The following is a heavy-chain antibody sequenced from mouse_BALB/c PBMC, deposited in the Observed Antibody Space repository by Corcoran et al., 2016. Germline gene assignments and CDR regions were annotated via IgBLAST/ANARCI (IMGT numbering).Heavy chain of an antibody. V-gene: IGHV1-18*01. D-gene: IGHD2-4*01. Sequence: EVQLQQSGPELVKPGASMKISCKASGYSFTGYTMNWVKQSHGKNLEWIGLINPYNGGTSYNQKFKGKATLTVVKSSSTAYMELLSLTSEDSAVYYWARMRASDYGGWYFDVWGAGTTVTVSS. CDR2: INPYNGGT. CDR3: ARMRASDYGGWYFDV. CDR1: GYSFTGYT. J-gene: IGHJ1*01.